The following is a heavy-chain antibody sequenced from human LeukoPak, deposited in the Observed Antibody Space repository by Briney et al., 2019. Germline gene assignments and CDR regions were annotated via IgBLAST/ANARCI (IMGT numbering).Heavy chain of an antibody. CDR2: ISWNSGSI. CDR3: AKGRDKYQLLSKNWFDP. Sequence: GGSLRLSCAASGFTFDDHAMHWVRQAPGKGLEWVSGISWNSGSIGYADSVKGRFTISRDNAKNSLYLQMNSLRAEDTALYYCAKGRDKYQLLSKNWFDPWGQGTLVTASS. D-gene: IGHD2-2*01. J-gene: IGHJ5*02. V-gene: IGHV3-9*01. CDR1: GFTFDDHA.